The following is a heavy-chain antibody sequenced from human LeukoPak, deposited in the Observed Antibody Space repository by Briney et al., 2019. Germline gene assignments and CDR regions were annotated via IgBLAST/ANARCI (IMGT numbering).Heavy chain of an antibody. D-gene: IGHD3-22*01. J-gene: IGHJ4*02. CDR2: ISGSGGST. CDR3: AKDLDSSGYYGTFDY. CDR1: GFTFSSYA. V-gene: IGHV3-23*01. Sequence: GRSLRLSCAASGFTFSSYAMSWVRQAPGKGLEWVSAISGSGGSTYYADSVKGRFTISRDNSKNTLYLQMNSLRAEDTAVYYCAKDLDSSGYYGTFDYWGQGTLVTVSS.